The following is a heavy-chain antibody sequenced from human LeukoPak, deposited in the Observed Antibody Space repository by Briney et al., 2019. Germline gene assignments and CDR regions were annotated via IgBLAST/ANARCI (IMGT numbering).Heavy chain of an antibody. CDR2: IIPIFGTA. J-gene: IGHJ4*02. CDR3: ARDPIGSRWPYYFDY. CDR1: GGTFSSYA. D-gene: IGHD6-13*01. Sequence: GSSVKVSCKASGGTFSSYAISWVRQAPGQRLEWMGGIIPIFGTANYAQKFQGRVTITADESTSTAYMELSSLRSEDTAVYYCARDPIGSRWPYYFDYWGQGTLVTVSS. V-gene: IGHV1-69*01.